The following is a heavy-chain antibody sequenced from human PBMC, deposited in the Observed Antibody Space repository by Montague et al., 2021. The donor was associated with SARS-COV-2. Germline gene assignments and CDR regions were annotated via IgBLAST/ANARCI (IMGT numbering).Heavy chain of an antibody. V-gene: IGHV4-59*01. CDR1: GGSISSYY. CDR3: ARAQNTCFIANCVNYFEV. J-gene: IGHJ4*02. D-gene: IGHD1-1*01. Sequence: SETLSLTCEVSGGSISSYYWSWIRQSPGKGLEWIGYVHCTGSTKYNPSLKTRVTLSLGTPKNRFSLKLSSVTAADTAVYYCARAQNTCFIANCVNYFEVWGLGALVTVSS. CDR2: VHCTGST.